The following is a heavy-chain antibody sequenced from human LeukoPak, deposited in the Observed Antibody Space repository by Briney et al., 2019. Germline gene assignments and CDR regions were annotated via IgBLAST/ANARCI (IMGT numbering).Heavy chain of an antibody. CDR2: IYYSGST. D-gene: IGHD5-12*01. Sequence: PSETLSLTCTVSGGSISSSSYYWGWIRQPPGKGLEWIGYIYYSGSTNYNPSLKSRITISVDTSKNQFSLKLSSVTAADTAVYYCARERWLRGGLDPWGQGTLVTVSS. CDR1: GGSISSSSYY. V-gene: IGHV4-61*01. J-gene: IGHJ5*02. CDR3: ARERWLRGGLDP.